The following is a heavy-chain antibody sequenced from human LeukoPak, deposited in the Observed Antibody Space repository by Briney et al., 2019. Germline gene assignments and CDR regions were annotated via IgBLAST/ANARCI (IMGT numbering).Heavy chain of an antibody. J-gene: IGHJ2*01. CDR1: GGSFSGYY. Sequence: PSETLSLTCADYGGSFSGYYWSWIRQPPGKGLEWIGEINHSGSTNYNPPLKRRATISIHTSKKRFSLKLSSVTAADTAVYYCARGGKSSPKGRPSHSWYFDLWGGGTPVTVSS. D-gene: IGHD6-13*01. V-gene: IGHV4-34*01. CDR3: ARGGKSSPKGRPSHSWYFDL. CDR2: INHSGST.